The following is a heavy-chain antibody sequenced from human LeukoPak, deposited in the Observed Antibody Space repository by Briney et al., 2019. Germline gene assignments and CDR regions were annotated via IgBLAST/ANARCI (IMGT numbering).Heavy chain of an antibody. D-gene: IGHD6-13*01. CDR2: ISGSGGST. J-gene: IGHJ4*02. Sequence: GGSLRLSCAASGFTFSRYAMSWVRQAHGGGREWVSAISGSGGSTYYTNSVKGRFTISRDNAKNTLYLQMNSLRAEDTAVYYCAKRQHTDDYWGQGTLVTVSS. V-gene: IGHV3-23*01. CDR1: GFTFSRYA. CDR3: AKRQHTDDY.